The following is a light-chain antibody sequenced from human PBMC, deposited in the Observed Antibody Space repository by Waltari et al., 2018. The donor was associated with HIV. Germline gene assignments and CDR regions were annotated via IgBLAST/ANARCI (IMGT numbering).Light chain of an antibody. J-gene: IGLJ2*01. V-gene: IGLV6-57*01. CDR3: QSYDSSTPVV. CDR2: EDN. Sequence: NFMLAQPHSVSESPGKTVTISCTRSSGSIASNYVQWYQQRPGTSPTTVIYEDNQRPSGVPGRFSGSIDSSSNSASLTISALKTEDEADYDCQSYDSSTPVVFGGGTKLTV. CDR1: SGSIASNY.